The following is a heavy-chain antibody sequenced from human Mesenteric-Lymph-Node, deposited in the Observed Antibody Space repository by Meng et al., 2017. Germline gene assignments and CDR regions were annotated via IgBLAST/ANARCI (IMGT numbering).Heavy chain of an antibody. Sequence: GESLKISCQGSGLTFAPYWMNWVSQSPGKGLEWVAHIGPDGTVRLYMDSVRGRFTISRDNVQNSLFLQMNSLRAEDTAVYYCARMYYDNHDWNNWGQGTLVTVSS. J-gene: IGHJ4*02. CDR3: ARMYYDNHDWNN. D-gene: IGHD3-16*01. V-gene: IGHV3-7*01. CDR2: IGPDGTVR. CDR1: GLTFAPYW.